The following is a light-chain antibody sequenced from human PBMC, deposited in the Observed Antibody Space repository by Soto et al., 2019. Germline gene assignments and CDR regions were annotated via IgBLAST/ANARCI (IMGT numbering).Light chain of an antibody. CDR3: QQYNDWPLT. V-gene: IGKV3-15*01. J-gene: IGKJ1*01. CDR1: ESVSSN. CDR2: GAS. Sequence: EIVMTQSPATLSVSPGERATLSCRARESVSSNLAWYQQKPGQAPRLLIYGASTRATGVPARFSGSGSGTEFTLTISSLQSEDFALYYCQQYNDWPLTFGQGTKVDIK.